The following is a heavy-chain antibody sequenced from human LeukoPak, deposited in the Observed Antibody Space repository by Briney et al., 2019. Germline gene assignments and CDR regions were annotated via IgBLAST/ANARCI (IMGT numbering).Heavy chain of an antibody. Sequence: GGSLRLSCAASGFTFSSYEMNWVRQAPGKGLEWVSYISSSGSTIYYADSVKGRFTISRDNAKNSLYLQMNSLRAEDMAVYYCARDAAVQQLGYYYYYMDVWGKGTTVTVSS. D-gene: IGHD6-13*01. CDR1: GFTFSSYE. CDR3: ARDAAVQQLGYYYYYMDV. V-gene: IGHV3-48*03. J-gene: IGHJ6*03. CDR2: ISSSGSTI.